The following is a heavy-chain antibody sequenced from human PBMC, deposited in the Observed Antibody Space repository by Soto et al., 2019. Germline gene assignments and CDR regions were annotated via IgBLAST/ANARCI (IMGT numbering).Heavy chain of an antibody. J-gene: IGHJ4*02. V-gene: IGHV5-51*01. CDR1: GYSFTSYW. CDR3: AVYDFWGGYQNTAFDY. Sequence: PGESLKISCKGSGYSFTSYWIGWVRQMPGKGLEWMGIIYPGDSDTRYSPSFQGQVAISADKSISTAYLQWSSLKASDTAMYYCAVYDFWGGYQNTAFDYWGQGTLVTVSS. CDR2: IYPGDSDT. D-gene: IGHD3-3*01.